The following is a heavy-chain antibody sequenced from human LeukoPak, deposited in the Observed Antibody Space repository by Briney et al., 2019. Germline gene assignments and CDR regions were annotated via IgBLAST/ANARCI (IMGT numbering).Heavy chain of an antibody. J-gene: IGHJ4*02. Sequence: PGGSLRLSCAASGSTFSSYAMSWVRQAPGKGLEWVSAISGSGGSTYYADSVKGRFTISRDNSKNTLYLQMNSLRAEDTAVYYCAKYGGDGSQYYFDYWGQGTLVTVSS. D-gene: IGHD2-21*01. V-gene: IGHV3-23*01. CDR3: AKYGGDGSQYYFDY. CDR1: GSTFSSYA. CDR2: ISGSGGST.